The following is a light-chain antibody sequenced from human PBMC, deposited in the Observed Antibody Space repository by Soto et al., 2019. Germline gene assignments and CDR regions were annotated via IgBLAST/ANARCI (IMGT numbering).Light chain of an antibody. J-gene: IGKJ4*01. CDR1: QSVSSN. CDR2: GAS. CDR3: QHYTDRPPG. Sequence: EMTKSPYTLSVSPGKRATLSCRASQSVSSNLAWYQQKLGQAPRLLIYGASTRATDIPPRFRGSGSGTEFTLTIDCLQSEDFALYYCQHYTDRPPGLGGGTKVDIK. V-gene: IGKV3-15*01.